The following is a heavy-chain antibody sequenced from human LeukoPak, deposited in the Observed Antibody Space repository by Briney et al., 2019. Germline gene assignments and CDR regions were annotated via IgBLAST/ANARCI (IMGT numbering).Heavy chain of an antibody. V-gene: IGHV3-21*01. CDR3: ARALSGYSFGYLD. CDR1: GFTFSSYS. D-gene: IGHD5-18*01. CDR2: ISSSSSFI. J-gene: IGHJ4*02. Sequence: GGSLRLSCAASGFTFSSYSMNWVRQAPGKGLEWVSSISSSSSFIYYADSLKGRFTISRDNAKNSLYLQMSSLRAEDTAAYYCARALSGYSFGYLDWGQGTLVTVSS.